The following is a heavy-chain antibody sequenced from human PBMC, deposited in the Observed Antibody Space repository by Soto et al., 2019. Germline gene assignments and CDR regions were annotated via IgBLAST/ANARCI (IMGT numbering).Heavy chain of an antibody. V-gene: IGHV3-21*01. CDR3: AAKRSGSNNWFDP. D-gene: IGHD1-26*01. J-gene: IGHJ5*02. Sequence: GGSLILACAAPGFTFIGYSMKWVLQAPGKGLEWVSSISSSISYIYYADSVKCRFTISRDNAKNSLYLQMNSLRAEDTAVYYCAAKRSGSNNWFDPWGQGTLVTVSS. CDR2: ISSSISYI. CDR1: GFTFIGYS.